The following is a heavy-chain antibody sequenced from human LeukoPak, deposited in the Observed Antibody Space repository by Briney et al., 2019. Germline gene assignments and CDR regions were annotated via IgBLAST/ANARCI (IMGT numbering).Heavy chain of an antibody. D-gene: IGHD6-13*01. J-gene: IGHJ4*02. CDR2: IYSTGST. Sequence: SETLSLTCTVSGGSISSYYWSWIRQPAGKGLEWIGRIYSTGSTNYNPSLKSRVTMSVDTSKNQFSLRLRSVTAADTAVYYRARQIASAGTAGFDFWGQGALVTVSS. CDR3: ARQIASAGTAGFDF. V-gene: IGHV4-4*07. CDR1: GGSISSYY.